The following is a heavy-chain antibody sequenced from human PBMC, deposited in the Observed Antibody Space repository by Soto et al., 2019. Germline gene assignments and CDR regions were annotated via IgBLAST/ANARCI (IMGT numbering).Heavy chain of an antibody. CDR3: ARDASYYSLWSGYYPSRNGMDV. CDR1: GFTFSSFG. V-gene: IGHV3-33*01. CDR2: IWYDGSKK. D-gene: IGHD3-3*01. J-gene: IGHJ6*02. Sequence: PGGSLRLSCAASGFTFSSFGMHWVRQAPGRGLEWVSLIWYDGSKKSYGDSVKGRFTISRDNSRNTVYLQMNSLRADDTAVYYCARDASYYSLWSGYYPSRNGMDVWGQGTTVTVSS.